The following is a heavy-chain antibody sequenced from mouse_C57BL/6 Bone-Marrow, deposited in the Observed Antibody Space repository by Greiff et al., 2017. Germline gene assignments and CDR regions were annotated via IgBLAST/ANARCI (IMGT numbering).Heavy chain of an antibody. CDR2: IYPSDSET. CDR1: GYTFTSYW. D-gene: IGHD4-1*01. J-gene: IGHJ2*01. Sequence: QVQLQQPGAELVRPGSSVKLSCKASGYTFTSYWMDWVKQRPGPGLEWIGNIYPSDSETHYNQKFKDKATLTVDKSSSTAYMQRISLTSEDSAFYYCARGGTGYYFDYWGQGTTLTVSS. CDR3: ARGGTGYYFDY. V-gene: IGHV1-61*01.